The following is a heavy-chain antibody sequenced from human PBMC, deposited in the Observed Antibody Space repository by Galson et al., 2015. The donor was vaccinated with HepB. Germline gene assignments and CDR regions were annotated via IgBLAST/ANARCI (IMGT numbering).Heavy chain of an antibody. CDR1: GYTFTSYY. CDR3: ARDLIGYIDY. V-gene: IGHV1-46*01. Sequence: SVKVSCKASGYTFTSYYMHWVRQAPGQGLEWMGMINPSGGTTSYAQKFQGRVTMTRDTSTSAVYMELSSLRSEDTAVYYCARDLIGYIDYWGQGTPVTVSS. CDR2: INPSGGTT. D-gene: IGHD2-15*01. J-gene: IGHJ4*02.